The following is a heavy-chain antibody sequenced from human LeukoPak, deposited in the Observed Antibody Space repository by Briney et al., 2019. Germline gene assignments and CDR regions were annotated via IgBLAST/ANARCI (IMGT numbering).Heavy chain of an antibody. Sequence: GASVKVSCKASGYTFTGYYMHWVRQAPGQGLEWMGWINPNSGGTNYAQKFQGRVTMTRDTSISTAYMELSRLRSDDTAVYYCARDPADIVVVVAAHYYYMDVWGKGTTVTVSS. CDR3: ARDPADIVVVVAAHYYYMDV. CDR1: GYTFTGYY. CDR2: INPNSGGT. D-gene: IGHD2-15*01. V-gene: IGHV1-2*02. J-gene: IGHJ6*03.